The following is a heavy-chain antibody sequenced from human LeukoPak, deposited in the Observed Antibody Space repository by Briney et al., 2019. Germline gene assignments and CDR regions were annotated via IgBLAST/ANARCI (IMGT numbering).Heavy chain of an antibody. D-gene: IGHD2-15*01. CDR2: ISSSSSYI. J-gene: IGHJ6*02. Sequence: GGSLRLSCAPSGFTFSSYSMNWVRQAPGKGREWVSSISSSSSYIYYADSVKGRFTISRDNAKNSLYLQMNGLRAEDTAVYYCARGLYCSGGSCYPGSPSVYYYGMDVWGQGTTVTVSS. V-gene: IGHV3-21*01. CDR3: ARGLYCSGGSCYPGSPSVYYYGMDV. CDR1: GFTFSSYS.